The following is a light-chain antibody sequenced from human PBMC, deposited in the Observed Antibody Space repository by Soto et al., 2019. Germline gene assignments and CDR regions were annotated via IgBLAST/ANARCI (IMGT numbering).Light chain of an antibody. V-gene: IGKV3-11*01. Sequence: EIVLTQSPATLSLSPGERATLSCRASQNVRSYLAWYQQRPGQAPRLLIYDASNRATGIPARFSGSGSGTDFTLTISSLEPEDFAVYYCLQRSNWPRTFGQGTKVEIK. CDR2: DAS. CDR1: QNVRSY. J-gene: IGKJ1*01. CDR3: LQRSNWPRT.